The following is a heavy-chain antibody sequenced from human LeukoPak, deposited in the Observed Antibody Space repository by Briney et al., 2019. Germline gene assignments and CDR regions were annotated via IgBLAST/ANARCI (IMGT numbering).Heavy chain of an antibody. D-gene: IGHD5-12*01. Sequence: SETLSLTCTVSGGSISNYYWSWIRQPPGKGLEWIAYVTYSGSTNYNPSLKSRVTISVDTSKNQFSLKLSSVTAADTAVYCCARGRRGDYYYYGMEDVWGQGTTVTVSS. V-gene: IGHV4-59*01. CDR1: GGSISNYY. CDR3: ARGRRGDYYYYGMEDV. J-gene: IGHJ6*02. CDR2: VTYSGST.